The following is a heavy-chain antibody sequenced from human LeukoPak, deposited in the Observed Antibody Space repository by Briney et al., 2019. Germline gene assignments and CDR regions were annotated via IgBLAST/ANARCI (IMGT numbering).Heavy chain of an antibody. V-gene: IGHV4-61*01. CDR1: GGSISSSSYY. J-gene: IGHJ6*03. D-gene: IGHD3-10*01. CDR2: IYYSGST. CDR3: ARTVLPGYMDV. Sequence: SETLSLTCTVSGGSISSSSYYWSWIRQPPGKGLEWIGYIYYSGSTNYNPSLKSRVTISVDTSKNQFSLKLSSVTAADTAVYYCARTVLPGYMDVWGKGTTVTVSS.